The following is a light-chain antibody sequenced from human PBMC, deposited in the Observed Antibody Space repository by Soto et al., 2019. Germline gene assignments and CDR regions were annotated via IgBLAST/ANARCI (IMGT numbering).Light chain of an antibody. CDR1: QSVSSS. CDR3: QQYKSWPPM. J-gene: IGKJ1*01. Sequence: EIMMTQSPPTLSVSPGARAPLSCRASQSVSSSLAWYQQKPGQAPRLLIYGASTRATGTPARFSGSGSGTEFTLTISSLQSEDFAVYYCQQYKSWPPMFGQGTKVDIK. CDR2: GAS. V-gene: IGKV3-15*01.